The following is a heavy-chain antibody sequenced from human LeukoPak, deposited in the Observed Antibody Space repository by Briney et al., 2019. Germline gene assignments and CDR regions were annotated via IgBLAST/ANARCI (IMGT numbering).Heavy chain of an antibody. J-gene: IGHJ4*02. V-gene: IGHV1-69*05. CDR1: GGTFSSYA. Sequence: SVKVSCKASGGTFSSYAISWVRQAPGQGLEWMGGIIPIFGTANYAQKFQGRVTITTDESTSTAYMELSSLRSEDTAVYYCARVKFFGTVTTGPEIITEGWFDYWGQGTLVTVSS. D-gene: IGHD4-17*01. CDR3: ARVKFFGTVTTGPEIITEGWFDY. CDR2: IIPIFGTA.